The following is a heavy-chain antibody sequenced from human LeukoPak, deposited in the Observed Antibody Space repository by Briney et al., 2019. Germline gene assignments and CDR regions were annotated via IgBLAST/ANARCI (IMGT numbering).Heavy chain of an antibody. CDR1: GGSISSHY. CDR2: IYYSGSS. J-gene: IGHJ4*02. Sequence: PSETLSLTCTVSGGSISSHYWSWIRQPPGKGLEWIGYIYYSGSSKYNPSLKSRVTISVDTSKNQFSLKLSSVTAADTAMYYCARKDGDYWGQGTLVSVSS. V-gene: IGHV4-59*11. CDR3: ARKDGDY.